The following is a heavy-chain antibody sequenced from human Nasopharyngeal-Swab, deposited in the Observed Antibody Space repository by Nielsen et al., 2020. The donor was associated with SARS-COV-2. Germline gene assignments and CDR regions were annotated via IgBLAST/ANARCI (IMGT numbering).Heavy chain of an antibody. J-gene: IGHJ6*02. CDR3: AKAMRITMIGYNYYGMDV. Sequence: ASVKVSCKASGYTFTGYYMHWVRQAPGQGLEWMGRINPNSGGTNYAQKFQGRVTMTRDTSTSTAYMELSRLRSDDTAVYYCAKAMRITMIGYNYYGMDVWGQGTTVTVPS. CDR1: GYTFTGYY. D-gene: IGHD3-22*01. V-gene: IGHV1-2*06. CDR2: INPNSGGT.